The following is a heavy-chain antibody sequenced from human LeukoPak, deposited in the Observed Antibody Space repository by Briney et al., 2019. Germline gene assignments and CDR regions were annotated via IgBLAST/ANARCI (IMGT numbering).Heavy chain of an antibody. Sequence: SETLSLTCTVSGGSISPYYWSWIRQPPGKGLEWIGYIYYSGSTNYNPSLKSRVTTAVDTSKNQFSLKLSSVTAADTAVYYCVSGSNYFGSGSYPYWGQGTLVTVSS. CDR2: IYYSGST. CDR3: VSGSNYFGSGSYPY. J-gene: IGHJ4*02. V-gene: IGHV4-59*01. D-gene: IGHD3-10*01. CDR1: GGSISPYY.